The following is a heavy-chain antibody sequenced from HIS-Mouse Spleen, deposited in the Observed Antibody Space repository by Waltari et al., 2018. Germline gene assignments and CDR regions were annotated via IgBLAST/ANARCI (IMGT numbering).Heavy chain of an antibody. V-gene: IGHV4-39*01. CDR1: GGSISSSSYY. D-gene: IGHD7-27*01. Sequence: QLQLQESGPGLVKPSETLSLTCTVSGGSISSSSYYLGWIRQPPGKGLEWIGSIDYSGGTYYRQALKSRVTIYVDTSKNQFSLKLSSVTAADTAVYYCARQVSNWGGAFDIWGQGTMVTVSS. CDR3: ARQVSNWGGAFDI. J-gene: IGHJ3*02. CDR2: IDYSGGT.